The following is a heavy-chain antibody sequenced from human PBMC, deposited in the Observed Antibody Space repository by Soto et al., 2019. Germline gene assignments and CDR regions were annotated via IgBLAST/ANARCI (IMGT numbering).Heavy chain of an antibody. V-gene: IGHV4-4*02. D-gene: IGHD2-2*02. Sequence: QVQLQESGPGLVKPSGTLSLTCAVSGGSISSSNWWSWVRQPPGKGLEWIGEIDHSGSTNDNPSLKSLVAISVDNCKQQFYLKLSSVTAADTAVYYCARCSIVVPAAIYNGLFDYWGQGTLVTVSS. CDR1: GGSISSSNW. CDR2: IDHSGST. CDR3: ARCSIVVPAAIYNGLFDY. J-gene: IGHJ4*02.